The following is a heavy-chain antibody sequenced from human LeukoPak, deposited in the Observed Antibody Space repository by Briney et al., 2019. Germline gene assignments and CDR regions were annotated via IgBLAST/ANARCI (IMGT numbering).Heavy chain of an antibody. J-gene: IGHJ1*01. CDR2: TSASGDTT. Sequence: TGGSLRLSCAGSGFTFRNYAMSWVRQAPGKGLEWVSATSASGDTTYCADSVKGRFTISRDNSKNTLYLQMNDLRVEDTAVYYCAKEMTTVVTGYFQHWGQGTLVTVSS. CDR1: GFTFRNYA. V-gene: IGHV3-23*01. D-gene: IGHD4-23*01. CDR3: AKEMTTVVTGYFQH.